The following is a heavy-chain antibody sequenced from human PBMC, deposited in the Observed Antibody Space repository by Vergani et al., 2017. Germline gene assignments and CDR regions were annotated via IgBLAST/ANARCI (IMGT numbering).Heavy chain of an antibody. D-gene: IGHD1-26*01. CDR3: ASSWTGSYWYYYYGMDV. CDR2: INHSGST. CDR1: GGSFSGYY. V-gene: IGHV4-34*01. J-gene: IGHJ6*02. Sequence: QVQLQQWGAGLLKPSETLSLTCAVYGGSFSGYYWSWIRQPPGKGLEWIGEINHSGSTNYNPSLKSRVTISVDTSKNQFSLKLSSVTAADTAVYYCASSWTGSYWYYYYGMDVWGQGTTVTVSS.